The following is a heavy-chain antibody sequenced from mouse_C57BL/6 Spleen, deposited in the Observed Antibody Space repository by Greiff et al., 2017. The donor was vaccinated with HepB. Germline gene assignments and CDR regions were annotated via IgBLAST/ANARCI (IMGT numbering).Heavy chain of an antibody. J-gene: IGHJ3*01. CDR2: IISGGSYT. CDR1: GFTFSSYG. D-gene: IGHD2-4*01. Sequence: DVMLVESGGDLVKPGGSLKLSCAASGFTFSSYGMSWVRQTPDKRLEWVATIISGGSYTYYPDRVKGRFTISRDNAKNTLYLQMSSLKSEDTAMYYCARQGSGDYDGFAYWGQGTLVTVSA. V-gene: IGHV5-6*02. CDR3: ARQGSGDYDGFAY.